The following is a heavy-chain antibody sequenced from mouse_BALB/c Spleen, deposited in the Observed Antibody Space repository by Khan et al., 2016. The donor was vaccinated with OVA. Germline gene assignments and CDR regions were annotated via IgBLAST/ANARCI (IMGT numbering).Heavy chain of an antibody. CDR1: GYTFTTYW. J-gene: IGHJ2*01. CDR2: INPTAGYT. V-gene: IGHV1-7*01. Sequence: VQLQQSGAELAKPGASVKMSCKASGYTFTTYWMHWVKQRPGQGLEWIGYINPTAGYTDYNEPFKDRATLSADKSSSPAYMQLSSLTSEDSAVYYCTRDRIDYWGQGTTPTVSS. CDR3: TRDRIDY.